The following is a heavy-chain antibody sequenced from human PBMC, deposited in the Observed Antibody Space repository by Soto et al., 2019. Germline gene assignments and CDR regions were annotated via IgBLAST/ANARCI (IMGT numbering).Heavy chain of an antibody. CDR3: ARTLPSGCSDS. J-gene: IGHJ4*02. CDR1: GGSISSGDYY. D-gene: IGHD6-19*01. V-gene: IGHV4-30-4*02. Sequence: PSETLSLTCTVSGGSISSGDYYWSWIRQPPGKGLEWIGYIYYSGSTYYNPSLKSRVTISVDTSKNQFSLELTSVTAADTAVYFCARTLPSGCSDSWGQGTLVTVS. CDR2: IYYSGST.